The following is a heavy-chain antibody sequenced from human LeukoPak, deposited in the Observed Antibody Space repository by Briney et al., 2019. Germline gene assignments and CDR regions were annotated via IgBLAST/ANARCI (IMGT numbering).Heavy chain of an antibody. Sequence: GGSLRLSCAASGFTFSSYAMHWVRQAPGKGLEWVAVISYDGSNKYYADSVKGRFTISRDNSKNTLYLQMNSLRAEDTAVYYCARGGYDFWSGYYPQAPFFDYWGQGTLVTVSS. J-gene: IGHJ4*02. CDR1: GFTFSSYA. CDR2: ISYDGSNK. V-gene: IGHV3-30-3*01. D-gene: IGHD3-3*01. CDR3: ARGGYDFWSGYYPQAPFFDY.